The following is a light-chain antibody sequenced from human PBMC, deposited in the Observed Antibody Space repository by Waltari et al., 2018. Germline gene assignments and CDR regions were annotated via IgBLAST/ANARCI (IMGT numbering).Light chain of an antibody. CDR1: QSVSSSY. CDR2: GAS. J-gene: IGKJ2*01. Sequence: EIVLTQSPGTLSLSPGERATLSCRASQSVSSSYLTWYQQKLGQAPRLLIYGASNRATGIPDRFSGSGSGTDFTLTINRLEPEDFAVYYCQQYDNSPMYTFGQGTKLE. CDR3: QQYDNSPMYT. V-gene: IGKV3-20*01.